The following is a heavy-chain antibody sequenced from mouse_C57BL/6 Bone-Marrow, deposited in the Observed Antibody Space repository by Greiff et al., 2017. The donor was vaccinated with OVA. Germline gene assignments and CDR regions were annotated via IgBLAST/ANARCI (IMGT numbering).Heavy chain of an antibody. D-gene: IGHD1-1*01. CDR2: IYPGSGNT. Sequence: VQLQQSGAELVRPGASVKLSCKASGYTFTDYYINWVKQRPGQGLEWIARIYPGSGNTYYNEKFKGKATLTAEKSSSTAYMQLSSLTSEDSAVYFCARWAPITTVVATRYFDVWGTGTTVTVSS. CDR3: ARWAPITTVVATRYFDV. J-gene: IGHJ1*03. V-gene: IGHV1-76*01. CDR1: GYTFTDYY.